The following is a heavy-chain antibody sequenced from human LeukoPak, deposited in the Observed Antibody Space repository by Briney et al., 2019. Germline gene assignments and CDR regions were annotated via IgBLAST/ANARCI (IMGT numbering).Heavy chain of an antibody. D-gene: IGHD4-17*01. CDR1: GGSISSHY. J-gene: IGHJ6*02. CDR2: IYYSGST. Sequence: SETLSLTCTVSGGSISSHYWSWIRQPPGKGLEWIGYIYYSGSTNYNPSLKSRVTISVDTSRNQFSLQLRSVTAADTAVYYCAREDPQTTVPEGMDVWGQGTTVIVSS. CDR3: AREDPQTTVPEGMDV. V-gene: IGHV4-59*11.